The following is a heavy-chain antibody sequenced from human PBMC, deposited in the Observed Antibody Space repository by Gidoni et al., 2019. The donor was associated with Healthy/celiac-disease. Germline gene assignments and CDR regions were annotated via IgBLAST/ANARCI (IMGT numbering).Heavy chain of an antibody. CDR2: ISGSGGST. J-gene: IGHJ6*02. CDR1: EFTFSSYA. D-gene: IGHD1-26*01. CDR3: AGDRIVGATALHYYYGMDV. Sequence: EVQLLESGGGLVQPGGSLRLSCAASEFTFSSYAMSWVRQAPGKGLEWVSAISGSGGSTYYADSVKGRFTISRDNSKNTLYLQMNSLRAEDTAVYYCAGDRIVGATALHYYYGMDVWGQGTTVTVSS. V-gene: IGHV3-23*01.